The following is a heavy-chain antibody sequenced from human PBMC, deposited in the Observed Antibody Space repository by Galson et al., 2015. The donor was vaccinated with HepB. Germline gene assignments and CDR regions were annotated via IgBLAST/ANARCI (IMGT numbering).Heavy chain of an antibody. J-gene: IGHJ6*03. CDR3: ARLGPYCTGGVCSAYYYYYMDV. D-gene: IGHD2-8*02. Sequence: QSGAEVKKPGESLKISCKGSGYSFTTYWIAWVRQMPGKGLEWMGIIYPGDSNTRYSPSFQGQVTISADKSISTAYLQWSSLKASDTAMYYCARLGPYCTGGVCSAYYYYYMDVWGKGTTVTVSS. CDR1: GYSFTTYW. CDR2: IYPGDSNT. V-gene: IGHV5-51*03.